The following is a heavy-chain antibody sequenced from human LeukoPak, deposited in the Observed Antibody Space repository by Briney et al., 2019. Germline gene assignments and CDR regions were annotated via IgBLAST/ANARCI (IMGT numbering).Heavy chain of an antibody. D-gene: IGHD3-22*01. CDR1: GGSISSYY. CDR2: IYYSGST. Sequence: SDTLSLTCTVSGGSISSYYWSWIRQPPGKGREWIGYIYYSGSTNYNPSLKSRVTISVDTSKNQFSLKLSSVTPAVTAVYYCARDSSGYAFDYWGQGTPVTVSS. V-gene: IGHV4-59*01. J-gene: IGHJ4*02. CDR3: ARDSSGYAFDY.